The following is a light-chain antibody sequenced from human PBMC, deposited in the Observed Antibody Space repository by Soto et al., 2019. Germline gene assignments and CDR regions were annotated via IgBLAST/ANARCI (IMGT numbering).Light chain of an antibody. CDR1: QAIRNA. Sequence: NQMPPSQSSLSASVVYILSMTGRSSQAIRNALGWYQQRPGKAPQRLINAASNLQSGVPSRFSGSGSATEFTLTISSLQPEDIATYYCLQYSTYPWTCGQGHMVDIK. CDR3: LQYSTYPWT. V-gene: IGKV1-17*01. CDR2: AAS. J-gene: IGKJ1*01.